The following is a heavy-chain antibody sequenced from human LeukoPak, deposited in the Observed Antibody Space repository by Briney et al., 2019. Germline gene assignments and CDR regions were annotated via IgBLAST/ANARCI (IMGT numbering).Heavy chain of an antibody. CDR1: GYAFTSYY. D-gene: IGHD3-10*01. CDR2: INPSGGST. Sequence: GASVKVSCKASGYAFTSYYMHWVRQAPGQGLEWMGIINPSGGSTSYAQKFQGRVTMTRDTSTSTVYMELSSLRSEDTAVYYCASQKMHNYYGSGSQPGFDYWGQGTLVTVSS. J-gene: IGHJ4*02. CDR3: ASQKMHNYYGSGSQPGFDY. V-gene: IGHV1-46*01.